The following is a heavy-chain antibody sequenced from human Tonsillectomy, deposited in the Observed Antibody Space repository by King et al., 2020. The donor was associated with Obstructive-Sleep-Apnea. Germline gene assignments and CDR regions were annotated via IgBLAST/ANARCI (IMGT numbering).Heavy chain of an antibody. D-gene: IGHD1-26*01. CDR3: ATLLIPSVGFLRDGAFDF. CDR2: IYWDDDR. Sequence: TLKESGPTLIKPTQTLALTCTFSGFSLDTTGVGVGWIRQPPGEALEWLAIIYWDDDRRYSPSVKSRLAIIKDMSRNQVVLTMTNMDPADTATYFCATLLIPSVGFLRDGAFDFFGPGAMVPFS. J-gene: IGHJ3*01. V-gene: IGHV2-5*02. CDR1: GFSLDTTGVG.